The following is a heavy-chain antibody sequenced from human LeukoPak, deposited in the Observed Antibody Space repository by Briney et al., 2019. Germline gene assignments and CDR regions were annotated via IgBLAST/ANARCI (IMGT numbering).Heavy chain of an antibody. J-gene: IGHJ4*02. V-gene: IGHV3-23*01. CDR1: GLTVNNNY. D-gene: IGHD1-7*01. CDR2: TSDRGDYT. CDR3: ARKAQYNGHYPLDY. Sequence: PGGSLRLSCAASGLTVNNNYMNWVRQAPGKGLEWVSGTSDRGDYTYYADSVKGRFTISRDSSKNTLFLQMNSLRAEDTALYFCARKAQYNGHYPLDYWGQGTLVTVSS.